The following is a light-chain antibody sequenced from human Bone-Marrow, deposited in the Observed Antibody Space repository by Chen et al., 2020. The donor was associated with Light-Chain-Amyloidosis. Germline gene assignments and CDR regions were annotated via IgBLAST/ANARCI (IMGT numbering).Light chain of an antibody. V-gene: IGLV3-25*03. CDR2: RDN. J-gene: IGLJ2*01. CDR3: QSADSSGAYEVI. Sequence: SYELTQPPSVSVSPGQTARITCSGDDLPTKYAYWYQQKPGQAPVLVIHRDNERPSGISERFSGSSSGTTAKVTISGVQAEDEADYHCQSADSSGAYEVIFGGGTKLTVL. CDR1: DLPTKY.